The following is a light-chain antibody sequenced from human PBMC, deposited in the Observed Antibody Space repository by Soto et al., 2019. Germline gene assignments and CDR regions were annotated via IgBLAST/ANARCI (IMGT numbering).Light chain of an antibody. V-gene: IGLV2-23*02. CDR1: SSDIGSYNL. CDR3: CSYAGSGKVV. Sequence: QSVLIQPASVSGSLGQSISISCTGTSSDIGSYNLVSWYQQYPGKAPKLMILEVSERPSGVSNRFSGSKSGDTASLTISGLQAEDEADYYCCSYAGSGKVVFGGGTKLTVL. CDR2: EVS. J-gene: IGLJ3*02.